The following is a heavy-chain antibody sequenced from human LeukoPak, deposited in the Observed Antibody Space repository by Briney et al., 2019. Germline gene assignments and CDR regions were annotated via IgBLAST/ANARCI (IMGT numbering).Heavy chain of an antibody. Sequence: SGPTLVKPTQTLTLTCTFSGFSLSTSGVGVGWIRQPPGKALEWLALIYWDDDKRYSPSLKSRLTITKDTSKNQVVLTMTNMDPVDTATYYCAHRRVNYYDKRVNWFDPWGQGTLVTVSS. CDR1: GFSLSTSGVG. V-gene: IGHV2-5*02. CDR2: IYWDDDK. D-gene: IGHD3-22*01. CDR3: AHRRVNYYDKRVNWFDP. J-gene: IGHJ5*02.